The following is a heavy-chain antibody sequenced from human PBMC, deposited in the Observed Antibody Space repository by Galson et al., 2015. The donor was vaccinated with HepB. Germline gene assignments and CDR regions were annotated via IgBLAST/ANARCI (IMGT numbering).Heavy chain of an antibody. CDR3: ARGLSDRTLVRGRFDP. D-gene: IGHD3-10*01. CDR2: MNPNSGNT. V-gene: IGHV1-8*01. Sequence: SVKVSCKASGYTFTSDDINWVRRATGQGLEWMGWMNPNSGNTGYAQKFQGRITMTGNTPISTAYMELSSLRSEDTAVYYCARGLSDRTLVRGRFDPWGQGTLVTVSS. CDR1: GYTFTSDD. J-gene: IGHJ5*02.